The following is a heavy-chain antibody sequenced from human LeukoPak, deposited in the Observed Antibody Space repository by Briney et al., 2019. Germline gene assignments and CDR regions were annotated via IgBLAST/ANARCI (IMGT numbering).Heavy chain of an antibody. Sequence: SETLSLTCTVSGASISSFYWGWIRQPPGMRLEWIGYIYYSGSTNYNPSLKSRVTISSDTSINQLSLKLRSVTAADTAVYYCARTGGGYSFDSWGQGTLVTVSS. V-gene: IGHV4-59*01. D-gene: IGHD6-13*01. J-gene: IGHJ4*02. CDR1: GASISSFY. CDR3: ARTGGGYSFDS. CDR2: IYYSGST.